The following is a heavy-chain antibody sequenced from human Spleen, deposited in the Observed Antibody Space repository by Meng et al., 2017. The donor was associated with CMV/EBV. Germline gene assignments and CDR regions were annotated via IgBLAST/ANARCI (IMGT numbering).Heavy chain of an antibody. V-gene: IGHV3-21*01. Sequence: GESLKISCAASGFTFSSYSMNWVRQAPGKGLEWVSSISSSSSYIYYADSVKGRFTISRDNAKNSLYLQMNSLRADDTAVYYCAREGEGFCSSTKCYGGDFDRWGQGTMVTVS. J-gene: IGHJ3*02. D-gene: IGHD2-2*01. CDR1: GFTFSSYS. CDR2: ISSSSSYI. CDR3: AREGEGFCSSTKCYGGDFDR.